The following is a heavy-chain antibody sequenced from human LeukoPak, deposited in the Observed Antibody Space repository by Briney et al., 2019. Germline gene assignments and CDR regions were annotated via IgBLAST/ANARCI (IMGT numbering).Heavy chain of an antibody. CDR2: IWYDGSNK. V-gene: IGHV3-33*01. CDR3: ARGAYYYDSSGPFDY. Sequence: QPGRSLRLSCAASGFTFSSYGMHWVRQAPGKGLEWVAVIWYDGSNKYYADSVKGRFTISRDNSKNTLYLQMNSLRAEDTAVYYCARGAYYYDSSGPFDYWGQGTLVTVSS. D-gene: IGHD3-22*01. J-gene: IGHJ4*02. CDR1: GFTFSSYG.